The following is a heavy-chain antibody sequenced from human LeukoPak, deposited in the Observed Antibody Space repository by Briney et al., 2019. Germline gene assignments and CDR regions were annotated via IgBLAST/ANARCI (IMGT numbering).Heavy chain of an antibody. CDR2: IIPIFGTA. J-gene: IGHJ4*02. CDR1: GGTFSSYA. CDR3: ARDPGGGSSWHAAFDY. D-gene: IGHD6-13*01. Sequence: SVKVSCKASGGTFSSYAISWVRQAPGQGLEWMGGIIPIFGTANYAQKFQGRVTITADESTSTAYMELSSLRSEDTAVYYCARDPGGGSSWHAAFDYWGQGTLVTVSS. V-gene: IGHV1-69*13.